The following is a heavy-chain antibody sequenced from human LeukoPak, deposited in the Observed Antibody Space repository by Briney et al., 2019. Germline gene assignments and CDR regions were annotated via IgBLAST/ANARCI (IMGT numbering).Heavy chain of an antibody. D-gene: IGHD2-15*01. CDR2: IIPIFGTA. J-gene: IGHJ4*02. CDR3: AGGGRSYYYEY. CDR1: GGTFSSYA. Sequence: GASVKVYCKASGGTFSSYAISWVRQAPGQGLEWMGGIIPIFGTANYAQKFQGRVTITADESTSTAYMELSSLRSEDTAVYYCAGGGRSYYYEYWGQGTLVTVSS. V-gene: IGHV1-69*13.